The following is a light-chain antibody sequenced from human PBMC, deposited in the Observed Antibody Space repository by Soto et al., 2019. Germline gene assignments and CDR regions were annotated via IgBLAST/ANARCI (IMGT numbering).Light chain of an antibody. CDR3: QQSYSTPRT. CDR1: QSISSC. V-gene: IGKV1-39*01. J-gene: IGKJ4*01. Sequence: DIQMTQSPSSLSASVGDRVTITCRASQSISSCLNWYQQKPGKAPKLLIYAASSLQSGVPSRFSGSGSGTDFTLTISSLQPEDFATYYCQQSYSTPRTFGGGTTVEIK. CDR2: AAS.